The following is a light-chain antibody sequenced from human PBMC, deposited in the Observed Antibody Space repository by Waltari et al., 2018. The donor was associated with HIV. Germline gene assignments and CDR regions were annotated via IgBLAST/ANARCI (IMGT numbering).Light chain of an antibody. CDR2: SNN. CDR1: SSNIGGNT. J-gene: IGLJ3*02. V-gene: IGLV1-44*01. CDR3: ATWDDSLNGWV. Sequence: QSVLTQPPSASGTPGQRVTISCSGSSSNIGGNTVSWYQQLPGTAPKLLIYSNNQRPSGVPDRVSGSRSGTSASLAISGLQSEDETEYYCATWDDSLNGWVFGGGTKLTVL.